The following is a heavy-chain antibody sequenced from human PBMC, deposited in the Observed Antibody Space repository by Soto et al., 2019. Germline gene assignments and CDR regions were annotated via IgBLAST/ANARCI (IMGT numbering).Heavy chain of an antibody. CDR3: ASHCWGGRCYSDVYFDH. V-gene: IGHV4-39*01. J-gene: IGHJ4*02. Sequence: QLQLQESGPGLVKPSETLSLTCAVSGGSISSNTYYWGWVRQPPGKGLEWIGSMFYSGSTYYNPSFRSRVTLSLDTSKNQFSLRLSSVTAADTAVYFCASHCWGGRCYSDVYFDHWGRGTLVTVSS. CDR2: MFYSGST. CDR1: GGSISSNTYY. D-gene: IGHD2-15*01.